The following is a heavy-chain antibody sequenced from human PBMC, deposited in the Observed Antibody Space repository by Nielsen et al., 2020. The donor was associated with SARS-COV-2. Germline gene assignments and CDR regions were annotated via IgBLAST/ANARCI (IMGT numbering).Heavy chain of an antibody. J-gene: IGHJ4*02. Sequence: GGSLRLSCAASGFTFSSYWMSWVRQAPGKGLEWVANIKQDGSEKYYVDSVKGRFTISRDNAKNSLYLQMNSLRAEDTAVYYCARGPPEWLLRDYYFDYWGQGTLVTVSS. CDR1: GFTFSSYW. D-gene: IGHD3-3*01. CDR2: IKQDGSEK. CDR3: ARGPPEWLLRDYYFDY. V-gene: IGHV3-7*01.